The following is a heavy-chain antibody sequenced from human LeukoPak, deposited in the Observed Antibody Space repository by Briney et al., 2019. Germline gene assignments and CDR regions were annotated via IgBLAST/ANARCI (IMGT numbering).Heavy chain of an antibody. CDR3: ARIPTYGDYAYFDY. Sequence: SGPALVKPTQTLTLTCTFSGFSLSTSGMRVSWIRQPPGKALEWLARIDWDDDKFYNTSLKTRLTISKDTSKNQVVLTVTNMDPVDTATYYCARIPTYGDYAYFDYWGQGTLVTVSS. CDR1: GFSLSTSGMR. D-gene: IGHD4-17*01. V-gene: IGHV2-70*04. J-gene: IGHJ4*02. CDR2: IDWDDDK.